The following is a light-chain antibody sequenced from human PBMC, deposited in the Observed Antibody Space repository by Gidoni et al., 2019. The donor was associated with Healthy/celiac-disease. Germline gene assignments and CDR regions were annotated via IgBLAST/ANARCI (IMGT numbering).Light chain of an antibody. J-gene: IGKJ2*01. V-gene: IGKV3-15*01. CDR3: QRYNNWPFA. CDR2: GAS. CDR1: QSVSSN. Sequence: EIVMTQSPATLSVSPGERATLSCRASQSVSSNLAWYQQKPGQAPRLLILGASTRATVVPAMFSGSGSWTEFTLTISSLQSEDFALYYCQRYNNWPFAFGQGTKLEIE.